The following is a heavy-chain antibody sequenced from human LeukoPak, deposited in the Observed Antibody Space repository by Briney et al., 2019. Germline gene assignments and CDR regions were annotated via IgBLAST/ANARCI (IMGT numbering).Heavy chain of an antibody. V-gene: IGHV4-59*01. CDR1: GGSISSYY. D-gene: IGHD2-21*02. Sequence: PETLSLTRTVSGGSISSYYWSWIRQPPGKGLEWIGYIHYSGSTNYNPSLKSRVTISVDTSKNQFSLKLSSVTAADTAVYYCARAYCGGDCYWAYWGQGTLVTVSS. J-gene: IGHJ4*02. CDR2: IHYSGST. CDR3: ARAYCGGDCYWAY.